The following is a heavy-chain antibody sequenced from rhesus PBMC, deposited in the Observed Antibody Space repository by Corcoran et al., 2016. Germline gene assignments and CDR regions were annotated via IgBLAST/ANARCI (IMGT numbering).Heavy chain of an antibody. Sequence: QVQLQESGPGLVKPSETLSLTCAVSGGSISSNYRSWIRQPPGKGLEWIGRIDGSGGSTASNPSPKSRVTISPATSKNQFSLKLSSVTAADTAVYYCASSRLYSGYSYFDYWGQGVLVTVSS. CDR2: IDGSGGST. CDR3: ASSRLYSGYSYFDY. D-gene: IGHD5-24*01. V-gene: IGHV4-160*01. CDR1: GGSISSNY. J-gene: IGHJ4*01.